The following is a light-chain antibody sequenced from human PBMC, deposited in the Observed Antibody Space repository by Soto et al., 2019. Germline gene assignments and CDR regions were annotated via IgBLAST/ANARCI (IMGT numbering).Light chain of an antibody. V-gene: IGLV2-8*01. CDR1: SSDVGGYNY. CDR2: AVS. Sequence: QSALTQPPSASGSPGQSVTISCTGTSSDVGGYNYVSWYQQHPGKAPKLMIYAVSKRPSGVPDRFSGSKSGNTASLNVSGLPAEDEADYYCSSYAGSNNLRVFGGGTKVTVL. J-gene: IGLJ2*01. CDR3: SSYAGSNNLRV.